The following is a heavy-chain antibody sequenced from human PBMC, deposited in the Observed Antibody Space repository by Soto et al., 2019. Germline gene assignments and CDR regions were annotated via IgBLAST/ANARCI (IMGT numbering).Heavy chain of an antibody. D-gene: IGHD4-17*01. Sequence: QVQLVQSGAEVKKPGSSVKVSCKASGGTFSSYTISWVRQVPGQGLEWMGRIIPILGIANYAQKFQGRVTITADKSTSTAYMELSSLRSEDTAVYYCAREDGDSRPFDIWGQGTMVTVSS. J-gene: IGHJ3*02. CDR1: GGTFSSYT. CDR3: AREDGDSRPFDI. V-gene: IGHV1-69*08. CDR2: IIPILGIA.